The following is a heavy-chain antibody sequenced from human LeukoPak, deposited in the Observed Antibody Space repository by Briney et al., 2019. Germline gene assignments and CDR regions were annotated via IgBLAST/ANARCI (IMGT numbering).Heavy chain of an antibody. J-gene: IGHJ3*02. CDR2: INSDGSST. V-gene: IGHV3-74*01. D-gene: IGHD3-16*01. CDR1: GFTVSSNY. CDR3: ARDSPSGLAFDI. Sequence: PGGSLRLSCAASGFTVSSNYMSWVRQAPGKGLVWVSRINSDGSSTSYADSVKGRFTISRDNAKNTLYLQMNSLRAEDTAVYYCARDSPSGLAFDIWGQGTMVTVSS.